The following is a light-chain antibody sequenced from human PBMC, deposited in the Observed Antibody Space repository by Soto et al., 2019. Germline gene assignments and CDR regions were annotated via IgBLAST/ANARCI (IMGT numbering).Light chain of an antibody. Sequence: DIQLTQSPSFLSTSVGDRVTITCRASQGIGSYLAWYQQKPGKAPKFLICLASTLQSGVPSRFSGSGSGTEFNLTISTLQPEDFATYYCQQLNTYPRTFGRGTKVE. CDR3: QQLNTYPRT. J-gene: IGKJ1*01. V-gene: IGKV1-9*01. CDR1: QGIGSY. CDR2: LAS.